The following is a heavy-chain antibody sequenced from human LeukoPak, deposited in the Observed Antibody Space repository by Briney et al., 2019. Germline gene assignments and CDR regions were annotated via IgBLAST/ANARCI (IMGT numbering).Heavy chain of an antibody. Sequence: SETLSLTCAVYGGFFSGYYWSWIRQPPGKGLEWIGEINHSGSTNYNPSLKSRVTISVDTSKNQFSLKLSSVTAADTAVYYCASGKMRGYCSSISCPRLGYFDYWGQGTLVTVSS. CDR3: ASGKMRGYCSSISCPRLGYFDY. V-gene: IGHV4-34*01. CDR2: INHSGST. D-gene: IGHD2-2*01. J-gene: IGHJ4*03. CDR1: GGFFSGYY.